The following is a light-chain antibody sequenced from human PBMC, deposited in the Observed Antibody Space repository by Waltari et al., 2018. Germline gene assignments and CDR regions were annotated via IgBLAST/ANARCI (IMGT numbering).Light chain of an antibody. CDR2: RNN. Sequence: QAGLTQPPSVSKGLRQTATLTCTGNSNNVGNQGAAWLQQHQGHPPKLLSYRNNKRPSGISERLSASRSGNTASLTITGLQPEDEADYYCSAWDRSLNVWVFGGGTRLTVL. CDR3: SAWDRSLNVWV. CDR1: SNNVGNQG. J-gene: IGLJ3*02. V-gene: IGLV10-54*01.